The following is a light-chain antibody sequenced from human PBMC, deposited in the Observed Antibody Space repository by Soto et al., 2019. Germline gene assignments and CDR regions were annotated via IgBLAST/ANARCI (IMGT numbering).Light chain of an antibody. V-gene: IGLV2-14*01. CDR2: EVN. J-gene: IGLJ1*01. CDR3: SSYSSSNTLYV. Sequence: QSALTQPASVSGSPGQSITISCTGTSSDVGGYNYVSWYQQHPGKAPKLVIFEVNNRPSGVSSRFSGSKSGNTAYLTISGVQAEDEADYYCSSYSSSNTLYVFGTGTKLTVL. CDR1: SSDVGGYNY.